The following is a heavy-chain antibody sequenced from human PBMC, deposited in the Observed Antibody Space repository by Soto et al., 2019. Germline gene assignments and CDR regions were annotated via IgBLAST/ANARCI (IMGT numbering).Heavy chain of an antibody. CDR3: ARDGEAMVRGVIEA. Sequence: GASVKVSCKASGGTFSSYTISWVRQAPGQGLEWMGRIIPILGIANYAQKFQGRVTITADKSTSTAYMELSSLRSEDTAVYYCARDGEAMVRGVIEAWGQGTLVTVSS. CDR1: GGTFSSYT. D-gene: IGHD3-10*01. CDR2: IIPILGIA. V-gene: IGHV1-69*04. J-gene: IGHJ5*02.